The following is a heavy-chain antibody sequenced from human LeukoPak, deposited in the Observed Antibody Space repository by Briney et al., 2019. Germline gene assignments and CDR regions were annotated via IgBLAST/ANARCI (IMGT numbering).Heavy chain of an antibody. CDR3: ARLLWSTASSGIDY. Sequence: GGSLRLSCAASGFTFSNYWMSWVRQAPGKGLEWVANIKQDASEIHYVGSVKGRFTISRDNAKNSLFLQMNSLRAEDTAVYYCARLLWSTASSGIDYWGQGTLVTVSS. V-gene: IGHV3-7*03. J-gene: IGHJ4*02. CDR1: GFTFSNYW. CDR2: IKQDASEI. D-gene: IGHD3-10*01.